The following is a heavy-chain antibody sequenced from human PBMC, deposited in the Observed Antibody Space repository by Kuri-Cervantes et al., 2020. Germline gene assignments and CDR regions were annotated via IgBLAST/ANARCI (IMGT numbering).Heavy chain of an antibody. CDR3: AAALWFGELFGWFDP. J-gene: IGHJ5*02. V-gene: IGHV1-2*02. CDR2: INPNSGGT. D-gene: IGHD3-10*01. Sequence: ASVKVSCKASGYTLTCYYMHWVRQAPGQGLEWMGWINPNSGGTNYAQKFQGRVTMTRDTSISTAYMELSRLRSDDTAVYYCAAALWFGELFGWFDPWGQGTLVTISS. CDR1: GYTLTCYY.